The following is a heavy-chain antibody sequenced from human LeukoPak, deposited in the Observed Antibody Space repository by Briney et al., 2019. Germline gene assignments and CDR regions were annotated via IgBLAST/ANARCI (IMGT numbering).Heavy chain of an antibody. CDR2: INPKSGGT. J-gene: IGHJ4*02. V-gene: IGHV1-2*02. CDR3: ATGYDFWSGYNFDY. Sequence: ASVRVSCKASGYTFTAYAIHWVRQAPGQGLEWMGRINPKSGGTNYAQKFQGRVTMTEDTSTDTAYMELSSLRSEDTAVYYCATGYDFWSGYNFDYWGQGTLVTVSS. D-gene: IGHD3-3*01. CDR1: GYTFTAYA.